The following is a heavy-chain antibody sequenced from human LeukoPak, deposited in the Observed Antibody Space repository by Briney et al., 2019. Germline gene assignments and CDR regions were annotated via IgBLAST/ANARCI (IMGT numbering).Heavy chain of an antibody. D-gene: IGHD1-26*01. Sequence: ASVKVSCKASGYTFTSYDINWVRQATGQGLEWMGWMNPNSGNTAYAQKFQGRVTMTRNTSISTAYMELSSLRSEDTAVYYCARGGIGATDTGAWPNPTGYWGQGTLVTVSS. CDR3: ARGGIGATDTGAWPNPTGY. J-gene: IGHJ4*02. CDR2: MNPNSGNT. CDR1: GYTFTSYD. V-gene: IGHV1-8*01.